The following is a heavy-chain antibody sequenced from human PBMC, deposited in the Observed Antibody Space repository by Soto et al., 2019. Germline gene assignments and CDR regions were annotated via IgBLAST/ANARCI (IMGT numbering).Heavy chain of an antibody. V-gene: IGHV4-39*07. CDR3: ARDRTAGVTGYWFDP. Sequence: PSETLSLTCFVSGGSISSNNYYWGWIRQPPGKGLEWIGSINDSGSTNYNPSLKSRVTISIDTSKNQFSLKVTSVTAADTAVYYCARDRTAGVTGYWFDPWGQGTLVTVSS. D-gene: IGHD3-10*01. J-gene: IGHJ5*02. CDR1: GGSISSNNYY. CDR2: INDSGST.